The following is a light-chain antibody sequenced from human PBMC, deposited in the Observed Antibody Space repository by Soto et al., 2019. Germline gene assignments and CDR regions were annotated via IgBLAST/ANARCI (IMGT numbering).Light chain of an antibody. CDR1: QSVSNY. Sequence: EIVLTQSPSTLSLCRVEGGTLSCMASQSVSNYLVWYQQKPGQAPRLLIYDASNRATGIPARFSGSGSGTDFTLTISSLEPEDFAIYYCQQRSNWPPTFGGGTKVDIK. CDR2: DAS. J-gene: IGKJ4*01. V-gene: IGKV3-11*01. CDR3: QQRSNWPPT.